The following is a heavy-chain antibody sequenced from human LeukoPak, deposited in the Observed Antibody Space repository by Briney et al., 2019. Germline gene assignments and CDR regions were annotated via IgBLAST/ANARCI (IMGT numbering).Heavy chain of an antibody. J-gene: IGHJ4*02. Sequence: GASVKVSCKVSGYTLTELSMHWVRQAPGKGLEWMGGFDPEDGETIYAQKFQGRVTMTEDTSTDTAYMELSSLRSEDTAVYYCATDLSGPHRSPTLDYWGQGTLVTVSS. V-gene: IGHV1-24*01. CDR2: FDPEDGET. D-gene: IGHD2/OR15-2a*01. CDR1: GYTLTELS. CDR3: ATDLSGPHRSPTLDY.